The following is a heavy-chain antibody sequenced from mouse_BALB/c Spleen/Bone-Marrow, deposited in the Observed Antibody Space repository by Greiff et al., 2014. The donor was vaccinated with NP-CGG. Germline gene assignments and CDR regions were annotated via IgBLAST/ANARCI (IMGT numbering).Heavy chain of an antibody. D-gene: IGHD2-4*01. CDR1: GYSITSDYA. CDR3: ARYDYDGVDY. V-gene: IGHV3-2*02. Sequence: VQLQQSGPGLVKPSQSLSLTCTVTGYSITSDYAWNWIRQFPGNKLEWMGYISYSGNTSYNPSLKSRISITQDTSKNQFFLQLNSVTTEDTATYYCARYDYDGVDYWGQGTTLTVSS. J-gene: IGHJ2*01. CDR2: ISYSGNT.